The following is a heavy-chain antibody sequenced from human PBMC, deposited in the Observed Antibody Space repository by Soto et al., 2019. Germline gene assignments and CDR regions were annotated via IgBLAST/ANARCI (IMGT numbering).Heavy chain of an antibody. J-gene: IGHJ4*02. V-gene: IGHV4-30-4*01. Sequence: SETLSLTCTVSGGSISSGDYYWSWIRQPPGKGLEWIGYIYYSGSTYYNPSLKSRVTISVDTSKNQFSLKLSSVTAADTAVYYRARAPPYCTNGVCYTRWAFDYWGQGTLVTVSS. CDR3: ARAPPYCTNGVCYTRWAFDY. CDR1: GGSISSGDYY. D-gene: IGHD2-8*01. CDR2: IYYSGST.